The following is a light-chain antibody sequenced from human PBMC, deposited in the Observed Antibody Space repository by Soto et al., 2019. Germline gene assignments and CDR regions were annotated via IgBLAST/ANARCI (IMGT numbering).Light chain of an antibody. J-gene: IGKJ5*01. CDR1: QDISNY. CDR2: DAS. Sequence: DIPMTQSPSSLSASVGDRVTITCQASQDISNYLNWYQQKPGKAPKLLIYDASNLETGVPSRFSGSESGTDFTFTISSLQPEDIATYYCQQYDNLPRTFGQGTRLEIK. CDR3: QQYDNLPRT. V-gene: IGKV1-33*01.